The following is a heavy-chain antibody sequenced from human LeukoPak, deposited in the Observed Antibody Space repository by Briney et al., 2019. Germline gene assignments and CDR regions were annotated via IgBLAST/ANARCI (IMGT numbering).Heavy chain of an antibody. Sequence: TASETLSLTCAVYGGSFSGYYWSWIRQPPGKGLEWIGEINHSGSTNYNPSLKSRVTISVDTSKNQFSLKLSSVTAADTAVYYCAREGGYSYGYGYYYYMDVWGKGTTVTVSS. D-gene: IGHD5-18*01. CDR2: INHSGST. J-gene: IGHJ6*03. CDR1: GGSFSGYY. V-gene: IGHV4-34*01. CDR3: AREGGYSYGYGYYYYMDV.